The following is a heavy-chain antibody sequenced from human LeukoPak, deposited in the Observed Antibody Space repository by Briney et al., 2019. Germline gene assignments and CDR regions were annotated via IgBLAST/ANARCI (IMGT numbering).Heavy chain of an antibody. CDR1: GDSIDSYY. CDR3: ARGVVVVAATHYWFDP. D-gene: IGHD2-15*01. J-gene: IGHJ5*02. V-gene: IGHV4-59*01. CDR2: IYYSGST. Sequence: PSETLSLTCTVSGDSIDSYYWSWIRQPPGKGLEWIGYIYYSGSTNYNPSLKSRVTISVDTSKNQFSLKLSSVTAADTAVYYCARGVVVVAATHYWFDPWGQGTLVTVSS.